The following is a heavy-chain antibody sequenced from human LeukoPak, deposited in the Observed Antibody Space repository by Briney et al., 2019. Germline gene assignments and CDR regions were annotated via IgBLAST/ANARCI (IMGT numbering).Heavy chain of an antibody. D-gene: IGHD3-3*01. V-gene: IGHV3-23*01. Sequence: GGSLRLSCAASGFTFSSYAMSWVRQAPGKGLEWVSAISGSGGSTYYADSVKGRFTISRDNSKNTLYLQMNSLRAEDTAVYYCAKVGTMYYDFWSGYYYFDYWGQGTLVTVSS. CDR3: AKVGTMYYDFWSGYYYFDY. J-gene: IGHJ4*02. CDR2: ISGSGGST. CDR1: GFTFSSYA.